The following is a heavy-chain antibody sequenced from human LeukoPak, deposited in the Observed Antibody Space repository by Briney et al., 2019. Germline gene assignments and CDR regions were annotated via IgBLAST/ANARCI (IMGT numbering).Heavy chain of an antibody. CDR2: TYNGGST. CDR1: GLIVSSTY. Sequence: GGSLTLSCAASGLIVSSTYMNWVRQAPGKGLEWVSVTYNGGSTYYADSVTGRFSISRDNSKNTLNLQMNSLTVEDTAVYYCVREGGYCSGDTCFKWFDTWGQGILVTVSP. CDR3: VREGGYCSGDTCFKWFDT. V-gene: IGHV3-53*01. J-gene: IGHJ5*02. D-gene: IGHD2-15*01.